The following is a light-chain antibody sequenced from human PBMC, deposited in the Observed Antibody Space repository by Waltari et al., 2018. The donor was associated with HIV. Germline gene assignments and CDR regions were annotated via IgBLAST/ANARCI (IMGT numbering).Light chain of an antibody. Sequence: DIVMTQSPDSLSVSLGERATINCRSSQNIFYTPTNKDYLAWYQLKPGQTPKLIIYWASTRESVVPDRFTGSGSATDFTLTITSLQAEDVAVYYCQQYYATPVTFGGGTKVEIK. CDR3: QQYYATPVT. CDR1: QNIFYTPTNKDY. J-gene: IGKJ4*01. CDR2: WAS. V-gene: IGKV4-1*01.